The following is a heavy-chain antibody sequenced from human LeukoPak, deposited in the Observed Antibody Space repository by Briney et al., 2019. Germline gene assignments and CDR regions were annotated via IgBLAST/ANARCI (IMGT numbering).Heavy chain of an antibody. V-gene: IGHV3-23*01. J-gene: IGHJ4*02. CDR2: ISASADGT. CDR3: ARDARTVVVIY. CDR1: GFTFSSYA. D-gene: IGHD2/OR15-2a*01. Sequence: QPGGSLRLSCVGSGFTFSSYAMSWVRQSPGKGMEWVSAISASADGTYYADSVRARFTISRDNSKNTVDLQVSRLRAEDTAVYYCARDARTVVVIYWGQGTLVTVSS.